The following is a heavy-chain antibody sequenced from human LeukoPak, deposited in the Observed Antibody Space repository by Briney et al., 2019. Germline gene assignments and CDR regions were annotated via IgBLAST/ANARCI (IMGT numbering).Heavy chain of an antibody. J-gene: IGHJ4*02. Sequence: GXSLRLSCAASGFTFSSYSMNWVRQAPGKGLEWVSSISSSSSYIYYADSGKGRFTISRDNAKNSLYLQMNSLRAEDTAVYYCARDPPLGYCSGGSCYGGNYWGQGTLVTVSS. CDR2: ISSSSSYI. CDR3: ARDPPLGYCSGGSCYGGNY. CDR1: GFTFSSYS. D-gene: IGHD2-15*01. V-gene: IGHV3-21*01.